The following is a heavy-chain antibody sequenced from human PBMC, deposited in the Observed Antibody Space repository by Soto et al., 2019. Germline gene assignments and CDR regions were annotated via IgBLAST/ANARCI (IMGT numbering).Heavy chain of an antibody. D-gene: IGHD1-26*01. CDR3: GLEGAGFGH. V-gene: IGHV3-73*01. CDR1: GFTFSVSS. J-gene: IGHJ4*02. CDR2: IRSKANKNAT. Sequence: EVQLVESGGGLVQPWGSVRLSCAGSGFTFSVSSMHWVRQAPGKGLGWLGRIRSKANKNATIYSESGRGRFIISRDDSQDTMFLQMSSLRTEDTAMYYCGLEGAGFGHWGQGTLVNVSS.